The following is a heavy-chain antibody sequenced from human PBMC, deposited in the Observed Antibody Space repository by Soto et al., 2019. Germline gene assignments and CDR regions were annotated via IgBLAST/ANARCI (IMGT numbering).Heavy chain of an antibody. CDR1: GGSISSYY. CDR3: AGGGNSGSFRYYYYYGMDV. CDR2: IYYSGST. J-gene: IGHJ6*02. D-gene: IGHD1-26*01. Sequence: PSETLSLTCTVSGGSISSYYWSWIRQPPGKGLEWIGYIYYSGSTNYNPSLKSRVTISVDTSKNQFSLKLSSVTAADTAVYYCAGGGNSGSFRYYYYYGMDVWGQGTTVTVSS. V-gene: IGHV4-59*01.